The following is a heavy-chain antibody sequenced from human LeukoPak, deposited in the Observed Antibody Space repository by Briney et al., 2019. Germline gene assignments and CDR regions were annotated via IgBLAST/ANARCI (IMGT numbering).Heavy chain of an antibody. Sequence: SETLSLTCTVSGGSISSYYWSWIRQPAGKGLEWIGRIYTSGSTNYNPSLKSRVTMSVDTSKNQFSLKLSSVTAADTAVYYCARDTGYCSGGSCYLVDWFGPWGQGTLVTVSS. J-gene: IGHJ5*02. D-gene: IGHD2-15*01. V-gene: IGHV4-4*07. CDR3: ARDTGYCSGGSCYLVDWFGP. CDR2: IYTSGST. CDR1: GGSISSYY.